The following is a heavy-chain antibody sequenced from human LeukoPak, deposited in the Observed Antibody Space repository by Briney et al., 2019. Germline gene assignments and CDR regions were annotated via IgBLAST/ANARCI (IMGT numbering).Heavy chain of an antibody. CDR2: INTNTGNP. CDR3: ARDQSTAHDYVWGSYRYTRTEYFQH. D-gene: IGHD3-16*02. CDR1: GYTFTSYA. J-gene: IGHJ1*01. Sequence: ASVKVSCKASGYTFTSYAMNWVRQAPGQGLEWMGWINTNTGNPTYAQGFTGRFVFSLGTSVSTAYLQISSLKAEDTAVYYCARDQSTAHDYVWGSYRYTRTEYFQHWGQGTLVTVSS. V-gene: IGHV7-4-1*02.